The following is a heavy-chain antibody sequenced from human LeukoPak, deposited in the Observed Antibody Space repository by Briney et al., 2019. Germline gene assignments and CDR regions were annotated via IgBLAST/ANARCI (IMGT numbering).Heavy chain of an antibody. D-gene: IGHD3-22*01. Sequence: SGTLSLTCAVSGGSISSSNWWSWVRQPPGKGLEWIGEIYHSGSTNYNPSLKSRVTISVDKSKNQFSLKLSSVTAADTAVYYCARHAGYLGVVVITTFYRTNNWFDPWGQGTLVTVSS. CDR3: ARHAGYLGVVVITTFYRTNNWFDP. CDR1: GGSISSSNW. CDR2: IYHSGST. J-gene: IGHJ5*02. V-gene: IGHV4-4*02.